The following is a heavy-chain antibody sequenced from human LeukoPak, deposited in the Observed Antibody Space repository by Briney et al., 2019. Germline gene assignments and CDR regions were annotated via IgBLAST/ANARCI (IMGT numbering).Heavy chain of an antibody. CDR3: ARDAVVRGLAGATAGFDY. CDR1: GGSISSYY. J-gene: IGHJ4*02. CDR2: IYYSGST. Sequence: SETLSLTCTVSGGSISSYYWSWIRQPPGKGLEWIGYIYYSGSTNYNPSLKSRVTISVDTSKNQFSLKLSSVTAADTAVYYCARDAVVRGLAGATAGFDYWGQGTLVTVSS. D-gene: IGHD1-26*01. V-gene: IGHV4-59*12.